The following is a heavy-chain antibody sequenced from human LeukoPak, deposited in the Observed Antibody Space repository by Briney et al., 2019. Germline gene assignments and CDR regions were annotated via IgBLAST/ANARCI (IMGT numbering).Heavy chain of an antibody. D-gene: IGHD5-12*01. Sequence: GGSLRLSCAASRFTFSSYSMNWVRQAPGKGLEWVSSISSSGSYIYYADSVKGRFTISRDNAKNSLYLQMNSLRAEDTSVYYCAREMGGYPFDYWGQGIQVTVSS. CDR2: ISSSGSYI. J-gene: IGHJ4*02. CDR3: AREMGGYPFDY. CDR1: RFTFSSYS. V-gene: IGHV3-21*01.